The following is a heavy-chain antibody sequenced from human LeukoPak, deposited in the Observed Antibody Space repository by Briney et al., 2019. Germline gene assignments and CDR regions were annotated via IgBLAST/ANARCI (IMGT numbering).Heavy chain of an antibody. CDR2: ITSSTYI. Sequence: GGSLRLSCAASGFTFSSYGMHWVRQAPGKGLEWVSSITSSTYIYYADSVKGRFTVSGDNSKNTLYLQMSSLTAADTAVYYCAKDRSIGTYYTFDHWGQGTLVTVSS. CDR1: GFTFSSYG. D-gene: IGHD1-26*01. J-gene: IGHJ4*02. V-gene: IGHV3-21*04. CDR3: AKDRSIGTYYTFDH.